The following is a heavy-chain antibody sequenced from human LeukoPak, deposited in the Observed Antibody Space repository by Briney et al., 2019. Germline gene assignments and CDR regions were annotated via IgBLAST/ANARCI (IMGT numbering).Heavy chain of an antibody. CDR3: AKYSSSGWYYMDV. D-gene: IGHD6-19*01. J-gene: IGHJ6*03. CDR1: GFTFSSYG. CDR2: IWYDGSNR. V-gene: IGHV3-33*06. Sequence: GGSLRLSCAASGFTFSSYGMHWVLQAPGKGLEWVAVIWYDGSNRYYADSVKGRFTISRDNSKNTLYLQMSSLRADDTAVYYCAKYSSSGWYYMDVWGKGTTVTVSS.